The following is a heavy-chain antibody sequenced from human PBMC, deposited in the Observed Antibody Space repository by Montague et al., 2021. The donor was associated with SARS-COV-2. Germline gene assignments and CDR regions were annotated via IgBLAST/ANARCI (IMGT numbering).Heavy chain of an antibody. CDR2: IDFNSGRL. CDR1: AFTYDGFA. D-gene: IGHD3-16*01. CDR3: TKDIRPGGADV. J-gene: IGHJ6*02. V-gene: IGHV3-9*01. Sequence: SLRLSCATSAFTYDGFAMHWVSGIDFNSGRLDYADSVRGRFIVSRDNAKNSLYLQMNSLRAEDTAVYYCTKDIRPGGADVWGQGTTVTVSS.